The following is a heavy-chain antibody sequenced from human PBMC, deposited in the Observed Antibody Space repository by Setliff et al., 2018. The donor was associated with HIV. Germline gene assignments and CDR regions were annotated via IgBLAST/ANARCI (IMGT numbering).Heavy chain of an antibody. CDR2: LYYDGRF. CDR3: AKCSGTWDYNWFDP. CDR1: GDSTSSSPYY. D-gene: IGHD3-10*02. V-gene: IGHV4-39*01. J-gene: IGHJ5*02. Sequence: SETLSLTCTVFGDSTSSSPYYWAWFRRPPGQGLEWVASLYYDGRFYHSPSLRGRVSISVDRSTNQVFLQLTSVTARDTAIYYCAKCSGTWDYNWFDPWGPGTLVTAPQ.